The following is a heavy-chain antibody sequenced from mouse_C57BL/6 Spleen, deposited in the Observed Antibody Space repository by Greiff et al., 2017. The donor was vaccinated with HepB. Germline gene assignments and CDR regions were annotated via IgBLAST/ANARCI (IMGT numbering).Heavy chain of an antibody. V-gene: IGHV1-64*01. CDR2: IHPNSGST. Sequence: QVQLKQPGAELVKPGASVKLSCKASGYTFTSYWMHWVKQRPGQGLEWIGMIHPNSGSTNYNEKFKSKATLTVDKSSSTAYMQLSSLTSKDSAVYYCARIYDGYYWFAYWGQGTLVTVSA. CDR1: GYTFTSYW. CDR3: ARIYDGYYWFAY. J-gene: IGHJ3*01. D-gene: IGHD2-3*01.